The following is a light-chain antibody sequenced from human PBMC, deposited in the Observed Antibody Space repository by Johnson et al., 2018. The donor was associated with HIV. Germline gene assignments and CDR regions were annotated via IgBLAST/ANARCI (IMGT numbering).Light chain of an antibody. CDR3: ATWDSSLSADV. CDR2: EAD. Sequence: QAVLTQPPSVSAAPGQKVTISCSGSSSNIGKNHVSWYQQFPGTAPNLLAHEADNRPSDIPNRFPGSNSATSAPLAFPGLQTGDEADYYCATWDSSLSADVFGTGTKVTVL. V-gene: IGLV1-51*01. CDR1: SSNIGKNH. J-gene: IGLJ1*01.